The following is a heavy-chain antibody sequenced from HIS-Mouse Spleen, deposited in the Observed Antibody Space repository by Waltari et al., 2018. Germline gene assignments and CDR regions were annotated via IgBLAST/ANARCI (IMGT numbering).Heavy chain of an antibody. V-gene: IGHV4-39*07. Sequence: QLQLQESGPGLVKPSETLSLTCTVSGGSISSSSYYWGWIRQPPGKGLEWIGSIYYSGSTYYNPSLKSRVTISVDTSKNQFSLKLSSVTAADTAVYYCARITVYYDSSGYAFDIWGQGTMVTVSS. J-gene: IGHJ3*02. D-gene: IGHD3-22*01. CDR3: ARITVYYDSSGYAFDI. CDR1: GGSISSSSYY. CDR2: IYYSGST.